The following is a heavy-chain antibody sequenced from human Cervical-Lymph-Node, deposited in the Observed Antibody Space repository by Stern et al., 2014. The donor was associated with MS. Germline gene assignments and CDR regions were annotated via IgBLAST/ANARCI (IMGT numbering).Heavy chain of an antibody. CDR2: LYHSGST. V-gene: IGHV4-31*03. CDR3: ARKGAIVPAAIENWFDS. J-gene: IGHJ5*01. CDR1: GGSISSGGYF. D-gene: IGHD2-2*01. Sequence: VQLVESGPGLVKPSQTLSLTCTVSGGSISSGGYFWSWIRQHPGKGLEWIGFLYHSGSTYYNPSLKIRVTISVDTSKNHFSLNLSSVTAADTAVYYCARKGAIVPAAIENWFDSWGQGTLVTVSS.